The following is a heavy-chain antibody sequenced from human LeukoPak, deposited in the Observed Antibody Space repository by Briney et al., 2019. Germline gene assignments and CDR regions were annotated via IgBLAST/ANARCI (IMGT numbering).Heavy chain of an antibody. V-gene: IGHV4-34*12. CDR2: IIHSGST. CDR1: GGSFSGYY. CDR3: ARDPYDSSGYRHGGVGY. Sequence: PSETLSLTCAVYGGSFSGYYWSWIRQPPGKGLEWIGEIIHSGSTYYNPSLKSRVTISVDTSKNQFSLKLSSVTAADTAVYYCARDPYDSSGYRHGGVGYWGQGTLVTVSS. D-gene: IGHD3-22*01. J-gene: IGHJ4*02.